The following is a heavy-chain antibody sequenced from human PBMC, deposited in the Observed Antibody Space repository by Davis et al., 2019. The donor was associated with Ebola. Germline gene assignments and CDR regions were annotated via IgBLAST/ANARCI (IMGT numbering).Heavy chain of an antibody. Sequence: ASVKVSCKTFGYTFTGHYLHWVRQAPGQGLEWMGWINSNSGGTLYAHKFQGRVTMTSDTSISTAYMDVSGLRHDDTAVYYCARGDYSDIDYWGQGTLVTVSS. D-gene: IGHD4-17*01. CDR3: ARGDYSDIDY. J-gene: IGHJ4*02. CDR2: INSNSGGT. CDR1: GYTFTGHY. V-gene: IGHV1-2*02.